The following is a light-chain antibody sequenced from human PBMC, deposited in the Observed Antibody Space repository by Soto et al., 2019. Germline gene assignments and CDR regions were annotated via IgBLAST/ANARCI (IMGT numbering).Light chain of an antibody. CDR2: RNT. J-gene: IGLJ2*01. CDR1: SSNIGSNY. CDR3: AAWDDSLSGVV. Sequence: QAVLTQPPSASGTTGQRVTIACSGSSSNIGSNYVYWYQQLPGTAPKLLIYRNTQRPSGVPDRFSGSKSGTSASLAISGLRSEDEADYYCAAWDDSLSGVVVGGGTKVTVL. V-gene: IGLV1-47*01.